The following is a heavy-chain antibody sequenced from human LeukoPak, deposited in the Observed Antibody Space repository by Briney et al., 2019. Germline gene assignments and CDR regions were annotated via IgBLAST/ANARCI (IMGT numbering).Heavy chain of an antibody. CDR2: INPSGGST. Sequence: ASVKVSCTASGYTFTSYYMHWGRQAPGPGLEWMGIINPSGGSTSYAQKFQARVTMTRDTSTSTVYMALSSLRSEDTAVYYCARAGLAYYYGSGSYPFDYWGQGTLVTVSS. CDR1: GYTFTSYY. CDR3: ARAGLAYYYGSGSYPFDY. J-gene: IGHJ4*02. D-gene: IGHD3-10*01. V-gene: IGHV1-46*01.